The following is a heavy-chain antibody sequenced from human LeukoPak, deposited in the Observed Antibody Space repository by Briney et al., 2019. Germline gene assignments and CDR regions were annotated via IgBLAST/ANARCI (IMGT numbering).Heavy chain of an antibody. CDR2: IIPIFGTA. D-gene: IGHD3-9*01. V-gene: IGHV1-69*13. CDR1: GGTFSSYA. CDR3: ARGPDDILTGYNFDY. J-gene: IGHJ4*02. Sequence: ASVNVSCKASGGTFSSYAISWVRQAPGQGLEWMGGIIPIFGTANYAQKFQGRVTITADESTSTAYMELSSLRSEDTAVYYCARGPDDILTGYNFDYWGQGTLVTVSS.